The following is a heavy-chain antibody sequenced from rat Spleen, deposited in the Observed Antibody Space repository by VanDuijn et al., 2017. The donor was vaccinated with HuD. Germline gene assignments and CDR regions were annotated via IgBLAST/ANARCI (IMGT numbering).Heavy chain of an antibody. CDR1: GFTFRNYD. CDR3: TTDRDYYSSYIPRFAY. CDR2: ISPSGGST. D-gene: IGHD1-2*01. J-gene: IGHJ3*01. V-gene: IGHV5-27*01. Sequence: EVQLVESGGGLVQPGRSLKLSCAASGFTFRNYDMAWVRQAPTKGLEWVASISPSGGSTYYRDSVKGRFTVSRDNARSTQYLQMDSLRPEDTATYYCTTDRDYYSSYIPRFAYWGQGTLVTVSS.